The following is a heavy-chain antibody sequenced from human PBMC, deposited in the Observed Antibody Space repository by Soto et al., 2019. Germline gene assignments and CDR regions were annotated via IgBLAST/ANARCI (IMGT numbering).Heavy chain of an antibody. CDR3: ANFNRYFDL. CDR2: IYYTGST. J-gene: IGHJ2*01. Sequence: QVQLQESGPGLVKPSETLSLTCTVSGGSISSYYWSWIRQPPGKGLEWIGYIYYTGSTNYNPSLKSRVTRSVETSKNQFSLQLSSVTAADTAVYYCANFNRYFDLWGRGTLVTVSS. CDR1: GGSISSYY. V-gene: IGHV4-59*01.